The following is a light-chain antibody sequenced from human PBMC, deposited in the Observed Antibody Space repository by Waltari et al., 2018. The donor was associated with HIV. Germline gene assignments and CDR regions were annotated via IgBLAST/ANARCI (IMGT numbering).Light chain of an antibody. V-gene: IGKV3-20*01. CDR1: QSVSSSY. J-gene: IGKJ2*02. Sequence: EIVLTQSPGTLSLSLCERATLSCRASQSVSSSYLAWYQQKPGQAPRLLIYGASSRATGIPDRFSGSGSGTDFTLTISRLEPEDFAVYYCQQYGSSPWTFGQGTKLEIK. CDR2: GAS. CDR3: QQYGSSPWT.